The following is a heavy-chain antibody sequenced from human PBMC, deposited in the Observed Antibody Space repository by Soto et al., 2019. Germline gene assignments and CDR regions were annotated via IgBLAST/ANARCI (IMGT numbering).Heavy chain of an antibody. CDR1: GFSLSTSGVG. V-gene: IGHV2-5*02. CDR2: IYWDDDK. J-gene: IGHJ4*02. Sequence: SGPTLVNPTQTLTLTCTVSGFSLSTSGVGVGWIRQPPGMALEWLAVIYWDDDKRYSPSLKSRLTITKDTSKNQVVLTMTNMDPVDTATYYCAHTMYYYDSSGYYFDYWGQGTLVTVSS. CDR3: AHTMYYYDSSGYYFDY. D-gene: IGHD3-22*01.